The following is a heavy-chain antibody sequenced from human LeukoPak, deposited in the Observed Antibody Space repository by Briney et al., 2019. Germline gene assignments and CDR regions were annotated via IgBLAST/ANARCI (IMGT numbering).Heavy chain of an antibody. V-gene: IGHV3-23*01. CDR3: AKDFGNCINGVCYGTPFDY. J-gene: IGHJ4*02. D-gene: IGHD2-8*01. CDR1: GFTFSSYA. CDR2: ISGSGGST. Sequence: PGGSPRPSCAASGFTFSSYAMSWVRQAPGKGLEWVSGISGSGGSTYYADSVKGRFAISRDNSKNTVYLQMSSLRAEDTAVYYCAKDFGNCINGVCYGTPFDYWGQGTLVTVSS.